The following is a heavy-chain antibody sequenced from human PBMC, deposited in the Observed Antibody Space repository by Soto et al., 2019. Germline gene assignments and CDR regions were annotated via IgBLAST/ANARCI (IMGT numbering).Heavy chain of an antibody. V-gene: IGHV4-59*01. Sequence: SETLSLTCTVSGASISSYHWSWIRQPPGKGLEWIGNISNSGSTNYNPSLKSRVTISVDTSKNQFSLKLTSVTAADTAVYHCAREIGYCTSISCNAGPLYYYMDVWGKGTTVTVSS. D-gene: IGHD2-2*01. CDR2: ISNSGST. CDR1: GASISSYH. CDR3: AREIGYCTSISCNAGPLYYYMDV. J-gene: IGHJ6*03.